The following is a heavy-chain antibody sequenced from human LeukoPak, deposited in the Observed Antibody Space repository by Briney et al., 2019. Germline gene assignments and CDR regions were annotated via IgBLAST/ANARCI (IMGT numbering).Heavy chain of an antibody. CDR1: GSTFSNYG. J-gene: IGHJ4*02. CDR3: AKGLRYSDN. V-gene: IGHV3-30*18. CDR2: ISNDGSGE. D-gene: IGHD3-9*01. Sequence: GGSLRLSCVASGSTFSNYGMHWVRQAPGKGLEWVAVISNDGSGEYYADSVKGRFTISRDNSKNTLYLQMNSLRAEDTAVYYCAKGLRYSDNWGQGTLVTVSS.